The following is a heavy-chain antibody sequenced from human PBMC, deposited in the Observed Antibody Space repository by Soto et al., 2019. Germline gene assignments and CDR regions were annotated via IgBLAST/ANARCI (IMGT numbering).Heavy chain of an antibody. CDR3: ARGTVTAGRWFGH. CDR1: ASTFTGST. V-gene: IGHV1-18*04. CDR2: ISTFNGNT. Sequence: QVQLVQSGTEVKEPGASVKVSCKASASTFTGSTINWVRQAPGQGLEWMGWISTFNGNTKYAGNFEGRLTMTTNTSTTTAYMELTSLTLDNTAVYFCARGTVTAGRWFGHWGQGTLVIVSS. J-gene: IGHJ5*02. D-gene: IGHD2-21*02.